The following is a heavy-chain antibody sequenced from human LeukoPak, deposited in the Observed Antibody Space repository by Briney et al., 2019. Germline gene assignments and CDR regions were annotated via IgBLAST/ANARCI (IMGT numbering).Heavy chain of an antibody. CDR3: ARVVMATPRAFDI. J-gene: IGHJ3*02. D-gene: IGHD5-24*01. Sequence: GESLKISCKGSGYSFTSYWIGWVRQMPGKGLEWMGTIYPGDSDTRYSPSFQGQVTISADKSISTAYLQWSSLKASDTAMYYCARVVMATPRAFDIWGQGTMVTVSS. V-gene: IGHV5-51*01. CDR1: GYSFTSYW. CDR2: IYPGDSDT.